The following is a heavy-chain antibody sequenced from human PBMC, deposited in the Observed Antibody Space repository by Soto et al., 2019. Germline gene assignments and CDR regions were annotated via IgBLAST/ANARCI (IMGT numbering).Heavy chain of an antibody. CDR2: IKQDGSEK. Sequence: GGSLRLSCAASGFTFSSYWMSWVRQAPGKGLEWVANIKQDGSEKYYVDSVKGRFTISRDNAKNSLYLQMNSLRAEDTAVYYCARTSYCSGGSCYYYYYYGMDVWGQGTTVTVSS. J-gene: IGHJ6*02. CDR1: GFTFSSYW. D-gene: IGHD2-15*01. CDR3: ARTSYCSGGSCYYYYYYGMDV. V-gene: IGHV3-7*01.